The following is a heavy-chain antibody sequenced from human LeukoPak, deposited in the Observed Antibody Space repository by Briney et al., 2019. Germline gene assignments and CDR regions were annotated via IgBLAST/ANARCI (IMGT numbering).Heavy chain of an antibody. CDR1: GGSFSGYY. J-gene: IGHJ3*02. CDR2: MNHSGST. CDR3: ARSILLYDSNGYYQGLPAYAFDI. Sequence: SETLSLTCAVYGGSFSGYYWSWIRQPPGKGLEWIGEMNHSGSTNYNPSLKSRVTISVGTSKNQFSLKLSSVTAADTAVYYCARSILLYDSNGYYQGLPAYAFDIWGQGTMVTVSS. D-gene: IGHD3-22*01. V-gene: IGHV4-34*01.